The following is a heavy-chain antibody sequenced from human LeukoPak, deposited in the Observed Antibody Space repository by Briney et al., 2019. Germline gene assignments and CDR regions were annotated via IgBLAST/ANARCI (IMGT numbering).Heavy chain of an antibody. CDR3: AKNGDRGAYCSGGSCYPYYYYNMDV. CDR1: GFTFSSYS. J-gene: IGHJ6*03. V-gene: IGHV3-23*01. D-gene: IGHD2-15*01. Sequence: GGSLRLSCAASGFTFSSYSMNWVRQAPGKGLEWVSAISSTGGTAYYADSVKGRFTISRDNSKNTLYLQMNSLRAEDTAIYYCAKNGDRGAYCSGGSCYPYYYYNMDVWGKGTTVTIS. CDR2: ISSTGGTA.